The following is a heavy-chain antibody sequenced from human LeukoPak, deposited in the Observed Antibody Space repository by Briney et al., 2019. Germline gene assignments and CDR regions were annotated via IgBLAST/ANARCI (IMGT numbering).Heavy chain of an antibody. CDR1: GGSICSYY. J-gene: IGHJ4*02. V-gene: IGHV4-59*08. Sequence: PSETLCLTWTVSGGSICSYYWSWIRQPPGKGLEWIGYIYYSGSTNYNPSLKSRVTISVDTSKNQFSLKLSSVTAADTAVYYCARHSMITFGGVIAPFDYWGQGTLVTVSS. D-gene: IGHD3-16*02. CDR3: ARHSMITFGGVIAPFDY. CDR2: IYYSGST.